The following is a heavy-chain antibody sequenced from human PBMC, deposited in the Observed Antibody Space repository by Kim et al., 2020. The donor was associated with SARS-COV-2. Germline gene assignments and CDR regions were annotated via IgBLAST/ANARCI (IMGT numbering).Heavy chain of an antibody. J-gene: IGHJ4*02. Sequence: SVKVSCKASGGTFSSYAISWVRQAPGQGLEWMGGIIPIFGTANYAQKFQGRVTITADESTSTAYMELSSLRSEDTAVYYCARDPDSKSMVRGVSTDDYWGQGTLVTVSS. V-gene: IGHV1-69*13. CDR2: IIPIFGTA. CDR1: GGTFSSYA. CDR3: ARDPDSKSMVRGVSTDDY. D-gene: IGHD3-10*01.